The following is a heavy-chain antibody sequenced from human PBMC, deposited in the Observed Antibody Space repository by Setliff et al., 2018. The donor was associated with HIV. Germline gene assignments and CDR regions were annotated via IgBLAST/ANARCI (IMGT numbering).Heavy chain of an antibody. V-gene: IGHV4-34*01. CDR1: GGSFSDYS. Sequence: PSETLSLTCAVSGGSFSDYSWTWIRQPPGKGLEWIGEIIHSGITDYSPSLKSRVTISVDTSKNHFSLRLTSVTAADTAVYYCARGSPMVRGVITPFDYWGQGTLVTVSS. CDR2: IIHSGIT. J-gene: IGHJ4*02. CDR3: ARGSPMVRGVITPFDY. D-gene: IGHD3-10*01.